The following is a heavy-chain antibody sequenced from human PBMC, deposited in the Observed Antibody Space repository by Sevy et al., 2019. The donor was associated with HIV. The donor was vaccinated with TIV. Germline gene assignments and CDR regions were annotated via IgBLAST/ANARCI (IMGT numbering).Heavy chain of an antibody. CDR1: DLRNYW. CDR3: VRDFNGYSDY. Sequence: GGSLRLSCVASDLRNYWMHWVRQVPGKGLVWVSRMNQDGNIINYADSAKGRFIISRDNARNTLYLQMNSLRADDTAVYYCVRDFNGYSDYWGQGTLVTVSS. CDR2: MNQDGNII. D-gene: IGHD3-22*01. J-gene: IGHJ4*02. V-gene: IGHV3-74*01.